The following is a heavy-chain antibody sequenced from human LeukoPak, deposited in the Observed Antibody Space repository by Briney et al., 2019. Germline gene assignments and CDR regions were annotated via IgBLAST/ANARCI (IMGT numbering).Heavy chain of an antibody. CDR1: GSSFTSYW. Sequence: GESLKISCMGSGSSFTSYWIGWVRQLRGKGLEWMGIIYPGDSDTRYSPSFQGQVTISADKSISTAYLQWSSLKASDTAMYYCGRVYDSSGYSNDAFDIWGQGTMVTVSS. CDR2: IYPGDSDT. V-gene: IGHV5-51*01. CDR3: GRVYDSSGYSNDAFDI. D-gene: IGHD3-22*01. J-gene: IGHJ3*02.